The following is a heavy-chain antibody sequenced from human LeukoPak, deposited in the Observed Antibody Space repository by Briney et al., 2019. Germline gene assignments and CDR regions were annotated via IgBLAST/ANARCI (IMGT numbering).Heavy chain of an antibody. J-gene: IGHJ3*02. D-gene: IGHD1-26*01. Sequence: GRSLRLSCAASGFTFSSYAMHWVRQAPGKGLEWVAAISYDGSIKYSADSVKGRFTISRDNSKNTLYLQMNSLRAEDTAVYYCARGGSYLSAFDIWGQGTMVTVSS. CDR1: GFTFSSYA. CDR3: ARGGSYLSAFDI. CDR2: ISYDGSIK. V-gene: IGHV3-30*14.